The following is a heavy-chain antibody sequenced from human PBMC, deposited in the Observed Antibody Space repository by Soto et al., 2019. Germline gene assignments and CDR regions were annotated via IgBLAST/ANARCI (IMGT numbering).Heavy chain of an antibody. Sequence: QVQLVQSGAEVKKPGSSVKVSCKASGGTFSSYAISWVRQAPGQGLEWMGGIIPIFGTANYAQKFQGRVTITADESTSTAYMELSSLRSEDTAVYYCAGVGCSGGSCFDGMDVWGQGTTVTVSS. D-gene: IGHD2-15*01. CDR2: IIPIFGTA. V-gene: IGHV1-69*12. J-gene: IGHJ6*02. CDR3: AGVGCSGGSCFDGMDV. CDR1: GGTFSSYA.